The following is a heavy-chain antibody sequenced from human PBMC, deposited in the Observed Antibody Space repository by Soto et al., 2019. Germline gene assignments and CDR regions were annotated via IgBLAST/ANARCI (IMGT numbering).Heavy chain of an antibody. CDR2: INHSGST. Sequence: PSETLSLTCAVYGGSFSGYYWSWIRQPPGKGLEWIGEINHSGSTNYNPSLKSRVTISVDTSKNQFSLKLSSVTAADTAVYYCARVYYYGSGSYYKSDYRGQRTPVTVSS. CDR3: ARVYYYGSGSYYKSDY. D-gene: IGHD3-10*01. J-gene: IGHJ4*02. V-gene: IGHV4-34*01. CDR1: GGSFSGYY.